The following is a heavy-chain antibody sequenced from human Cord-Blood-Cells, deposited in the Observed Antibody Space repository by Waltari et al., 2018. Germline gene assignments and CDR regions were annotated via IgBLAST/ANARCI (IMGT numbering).Heavy chain of an antibody. V-gene: IGHV4-34*01. CDR1: CWSFRGYD. CDR2: INHSGST. Sequence: QLQLQQWGAGPVKPSETLSLTCAVYCWSFRGYDWRWIPPPPGTGLEWIGEINHSGSTNYNPSLKSRVTISVDTSKNQFSLKLSSVTAADTAVYYCAREGESIAAPNWFDPWGQGTLVTVSS. D-gene: IGHD6-6*01. CDR3: AREGESIAAPNWFDP. J-gene: IGHJ5*02.